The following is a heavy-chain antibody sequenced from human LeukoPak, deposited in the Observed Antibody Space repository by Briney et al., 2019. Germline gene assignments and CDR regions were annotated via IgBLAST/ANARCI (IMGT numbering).Heavy chain of an antibody. J-gene: IGHJ6*02. CDR2: ISYDGSNK. CDR3: VKGRNYYDSSAKGYYGMDV. D-gene: IGHD3-22*01. CDR1: GFTFSSYA. V-gene: IGHV3-30*04. Sequence: GGSLRLSCAASGFTFSSYAMHWVRQAPGKGLEWVAVISYDGSNKYYADSVKGRFTISRGNSKNTLYLQMNSLRAEDTAVYYCVKGRNYYDSSAKGYYGMDVWGQGTTVTVSS.